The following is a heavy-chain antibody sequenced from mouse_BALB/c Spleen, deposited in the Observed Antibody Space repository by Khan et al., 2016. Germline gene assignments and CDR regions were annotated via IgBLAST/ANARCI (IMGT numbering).Heavy chain of an antibody. CDR3: AREGVRRGFAY. CDR2: ISDGGSYT. D-gene: IGHD2-14*01. CDR1: GFTFSDYY. V-gene: IGHV5-4*02. J-gene: IGHJ3*01. Sequence: EVELVESGGGLVKPGGSLKLSCAASGFTFSDYYMYWVRQTPEKRLEWVATISDGGSYTYYPDSVKGRFTISRDNAKNNLYLQMSSQKSEDTAMXYCAREGVRRGFAYWGQGALVTVSA.